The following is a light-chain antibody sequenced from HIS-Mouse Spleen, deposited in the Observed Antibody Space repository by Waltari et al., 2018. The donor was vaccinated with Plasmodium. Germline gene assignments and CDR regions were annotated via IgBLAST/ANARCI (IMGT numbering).Light chain of an antibody. V-gene: IGKV4-1*01. CDR2: WAS. Sequence: DIVMTQSPDSLAVSLGERATINCKSSQSVLYSSNNKNCLAWYQQKQGQPPKLLIYWASTRESGVPDRFSGSGSGTDFTLTISSLQAEDVAVYYCQQYYSTPYTFGQGTKLEIK. CDR3: QQYYSTPYT. J-gene: IGKJ2*01. CDR1: QSVLYSSNNKNC.